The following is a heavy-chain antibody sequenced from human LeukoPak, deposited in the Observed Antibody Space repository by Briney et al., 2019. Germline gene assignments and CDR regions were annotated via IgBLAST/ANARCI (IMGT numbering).Heavy chain of an antibody. Sequence: GGSLRLSCTGSGFTFGDYAMTWVRQAPGKGLEWVGFIRSKTYGGTPEYAASVKGRLNISRDDSKSIAYLQMNSLKIEDTAVYYCARDQTPYYWGQGTLVTVSP. CDR2: IRSKTYGGTP. CDR3: ARDQTPYY. V-gene: IGHV3-49*04. J-gene: IGHJ4*02. CDR1: GFTFGDYA.